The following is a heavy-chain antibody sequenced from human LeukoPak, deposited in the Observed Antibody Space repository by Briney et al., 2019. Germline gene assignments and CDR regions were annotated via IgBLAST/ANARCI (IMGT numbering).Heavy chain of an antibody. V-gene: IGHV4-31*03. J-gene: IGHJ4*02. D-gene: IGHD5-18*01. CDR1: GGSISSGGYY. Sequence: SETLSLTCTVSGGSISSGGYYWSWICQHPGKGLEWIGYIYYSGSTYYNPSLKSRVTISVDTSKNQFSLKLSSVTAADTAVYYCARGLEDTAMVRYFDYWGQGTLVTVSS. CDR2: IYYSGST. CDR3: ARGLEDTAMVRYFDY.